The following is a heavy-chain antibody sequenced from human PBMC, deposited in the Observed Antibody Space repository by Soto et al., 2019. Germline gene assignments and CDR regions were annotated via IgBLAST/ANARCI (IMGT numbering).Heavy chain of an antibody. V-gene: IGHV3-30*18. J-gene: IGHJ5*02. CDR1: GFTFSSYG. CDR2: ISYEGSNK. Sequence: GGALRLSCAASGFTFSSYGMHWVRQAPGKGLEWVAVISYEGSNKYYADSVKGRFTISRDNSRNTMYLQMDSLRAEDTAVYYCAKPGYCSGSICYNWFDPWGQGTLVTVSS. D-gene: IGHD2-15*01. CDR3: AKPGYCSGSICYNWFDP.